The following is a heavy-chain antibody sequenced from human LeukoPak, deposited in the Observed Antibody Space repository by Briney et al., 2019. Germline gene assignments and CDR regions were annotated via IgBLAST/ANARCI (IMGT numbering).Heavy chain of an antibody. D-gene: IGHD3-16*01. CDR2: INPNSGGT. V-gene: IGHV1-2*02. CDR1: GYTFTSYG. J-gene: IGHJ3*02. CDR3: ARSWADYDAFDI. Sequence: ASVKVSCKASGYTFTSYGISWVRQAPGQGLEWMGWINPNSGGTNYAQKFQGRVTMTRDTSISTAYMELSRLRSDDTAVYYCARSWADYDAFDIWGQGTMVTVSS.